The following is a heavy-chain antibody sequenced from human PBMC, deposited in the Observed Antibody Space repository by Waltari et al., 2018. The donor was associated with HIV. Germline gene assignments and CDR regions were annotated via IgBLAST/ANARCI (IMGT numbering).Heavy chain of an antibody. Sequence: QLQLVQSGAALKQSGASVKLSCKPFGYPFTDSYIHWVRQAPGQGLEWMGWININSGGTNFSQKFRGRVTLTRDTSISTAYMQLSSLGSDDTTIYYCTRAQSHVHGLDVWGQGTTVTVSS. CDR2: ININSGGT. J-gene: IGHJ6*02. V-gene: IGHV1-2*02. CDR3: TRAQSHVHGLDV. CDR1: GYPFTDSY.